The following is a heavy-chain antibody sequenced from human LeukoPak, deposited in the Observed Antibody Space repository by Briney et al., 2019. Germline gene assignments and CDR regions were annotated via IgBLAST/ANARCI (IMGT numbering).Heavy chain of an antibody. Sequence: GSLRLSCAASGFTFSNAWMSWVRQPPGKGLEWIGEINHSGSTNYNPSLKSRVTISVDTSKNQFSLKLSSVTAADTAVYYCARGGAGGSYYVWGQGTLVTVSS. CDR2: INHSGST. J-gene: IGHJ4*02. D-gene: IGHD1-26*01. CDR3: ARGGAGGSYYV. V-gene: IGHV4-34*01. CDR1: GFTFSNAW.